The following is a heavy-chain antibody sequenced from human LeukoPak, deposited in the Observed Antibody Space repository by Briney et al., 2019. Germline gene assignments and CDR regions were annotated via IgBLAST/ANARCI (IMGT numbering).Heavy chain of an antibody. D-gene: IGHD1-26*01. CDR3: ARSIVGATLYYFDY. J-gene: IGHJ4*02. Sequence: ALVKASCKASGYTFTSYYMHWVRQAPGQGLEWMGIINPSGGSTSYAQKFQGRVTMTRDMSTSTVYMELSSLRSEDTAVYYCARSIVGATLYYFDYWGQGTLVTVSS. CDR2: INPSGGST. CDR1: GYTFTSYY. V-gene: IGHV1-46*01.